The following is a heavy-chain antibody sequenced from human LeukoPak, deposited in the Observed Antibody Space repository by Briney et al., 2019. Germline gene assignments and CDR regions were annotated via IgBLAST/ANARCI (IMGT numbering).Heavy chain of an antibody. J-gene: IGHJ4*02. CDR2: IIPMIGTA. CDR3: ARGAGWLYD. Sequence: SVKVSCKTTEDTLRNVAFSWVRQAPGQGLEWLGGIIPMIGTASYSQKFQGRVSINADKSTNTVYMELSSLKLEDTAVYYCARGAGWLYDWGQGTLVIVSS. CDR1: EDTLRNVA. V-gene: IGHV1-69*06. D-gene: IGHD3-22*01.